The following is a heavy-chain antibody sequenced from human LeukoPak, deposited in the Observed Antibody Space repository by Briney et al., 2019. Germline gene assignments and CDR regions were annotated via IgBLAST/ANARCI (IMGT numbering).Heavy chain of an antibody. CDR1: GYTFTSYD. J-gene: IGHJ4*02. CDR3: ARGLVGIVATIRDYYFDY. V-gene: IGHV1-8*03. D-gene: IGHD5-12*01. Sequence: GASGKGSCKASGYTFTSYDINWVRQATGQGLEWMGWMNPNSGNTGYAQKFQGRVTITSNTSISTAYMELSSLRSEDTAVYYCARGLVGIVATIRDYYFDYWGQGTLVTVSS. CDR2: MNPNSGNT.